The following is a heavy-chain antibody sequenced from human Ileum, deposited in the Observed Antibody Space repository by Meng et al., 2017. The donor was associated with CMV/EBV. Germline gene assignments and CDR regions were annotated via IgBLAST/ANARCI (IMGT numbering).Heavy chain of an antibody. CDR2: INHSGST. J-gene: IGHJ4*02. Sequence: GSLRLSCAVYGGSFSGYYWSWIRQPPGKGLEWIGEINHSGSTNYNPSLKSRVTISVDTSKNQFSLKLSSVTAADTAVYYCARGRFPSYWGRGTLVTVYS. CDR3: ARGRFPSY. V-gene: IGHV4-34*01. CDR1: GGSFSGYY.